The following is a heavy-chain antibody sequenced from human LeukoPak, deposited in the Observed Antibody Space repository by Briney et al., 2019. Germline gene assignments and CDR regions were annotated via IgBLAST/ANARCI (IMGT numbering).Heavy chain of an antibody. CDR3: ARHSGTYMDY. CDR1: DGSISGSY. CDR2: IYYSGRT. J-gene: IGHJ4*02. D-gene: IGHD1-26*01. V-gene: IGHV4-59*08. Sequence: SETQSLTCTVSDGSISGSYWNWIRQPPGKGLEWIGNIYYSGRTNYNPSLKSRVTISVDTSKNQVSLKLTSVTAADTAVYYCARHSGTYMDYWGQGTLVTVSS.